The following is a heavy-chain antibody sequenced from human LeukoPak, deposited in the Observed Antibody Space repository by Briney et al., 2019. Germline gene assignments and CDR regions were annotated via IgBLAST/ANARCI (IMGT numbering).Heavy chain of an antibody. CDR3: ARDPTYSGSNWDAFDI. Sequence: PSETLSLTCTVSGGSISSGGYCWSWIRQHPGKGLEWIGYIYYSGSTYYNPSLKSRVTISVDTSKNQFSLKLSSVTAADTAVYYCARDPTYSGSNWDAFDIWGQGTMVTVSS. V-gene: IGHV4-31*03. CDR2: IYYSGST. CDR1: GGSISSGGYC. D-gene: IGHD1-26*01. J-gene: IGHJ3*02.